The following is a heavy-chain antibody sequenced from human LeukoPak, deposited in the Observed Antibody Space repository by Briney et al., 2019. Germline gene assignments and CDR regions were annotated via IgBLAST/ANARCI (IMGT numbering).Heavy chain of an antibody. CDR3: ARTYCSGGSCYPNWFDP. CDR1: GYTFTGYY. V-gene: IGHV1-2*02. Sequence: ASVKVSCKASGYTFTGYYMHWVRQAPGQGLEWMGWINPNSGGTNYAQKFQGRVTMTRDTSISTAYMELSRLRSDDTAVYSCARTYCSGGSCYPNWFDPWGQGTLVTVSS. CDR2: INPNSGGT. D-gene: IGHD2-15*01. J-gene: IGHJ5*02.